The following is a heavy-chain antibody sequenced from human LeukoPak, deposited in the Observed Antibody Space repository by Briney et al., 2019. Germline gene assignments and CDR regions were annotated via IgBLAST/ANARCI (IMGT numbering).Heavy chain of an antibody. J-gene: IGHJ5*02. D-gene: IGHD6-13*01. CDR1: GYTFTSYG. Sequence: ASVKVSCKASGYTFTSYGISWVRQAPGQGLEWMGWISAYNGNTNYAQKLQGRVTMTTDTSTSTAYMELRSLRSDDTAVYYCARHERIAAAGTTNNWFDPWGQGTLVTVSS. V-gene: IGHV1-18*01. CDR2: ISAYNGNT. CDR3: ARHERIAAAGTTNNWFDP.